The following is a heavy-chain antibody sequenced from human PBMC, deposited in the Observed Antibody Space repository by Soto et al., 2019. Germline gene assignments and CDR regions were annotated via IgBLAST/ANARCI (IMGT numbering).Heavy chain of an antibody. CDR1: GGTFSSYA. CDR3: ARDRLLRDGYYFYYYGMDL. Sequence: QVQLVQSGAEVKKPGSSVKVSCKASGGTFSSYAISWVRQAPGQGLEWMGGIIPIFGTANYAQKVQGRVTLTAHEPTSPAYMEQRSLSSEDTAVSYWARDRLLRDGYYFYYYGMDLWGQGTTVTVPS. D-gene: IGHD5-12*01. J-gene: IGHJ6*02. CDR2: IIPIFGTA. V-gene: IGHV1-69*01.